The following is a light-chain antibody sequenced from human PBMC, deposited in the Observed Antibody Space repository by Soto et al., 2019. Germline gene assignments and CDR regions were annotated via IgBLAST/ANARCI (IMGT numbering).Light chain of an antibody. CDR3: QQRTIWPPT. Sequence: EIVLTQSPATLSFSPGERATLSCRASQTVSSYLAWYQQKPGQAPRLLIYDASNRATGIPARFSGSGSGTDFTLPISSLEPEDFAVYYCQQRTIWPPTFGQGTRLEIK. CDR1: QTVSSY. J-gene: IGKJ5*01. CDR2: DAS. V-gene: IGKV3-11*01.